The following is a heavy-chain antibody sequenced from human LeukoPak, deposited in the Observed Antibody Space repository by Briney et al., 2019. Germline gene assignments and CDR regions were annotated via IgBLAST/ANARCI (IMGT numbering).Heavy chain of an antibody. CDR3: VRSKSGTYGWFDP. Sequence: HPSETLSLTCTVSGGSISNYFWSWIRQPPGKGLEWIGYIYYTGSANYSPSLKSRVTISIDTSKTQFSLKVSSVTAADTAIYYCVRSKSGTYGWFDPWGQGTLVTVFS. V-gene: IGHV4-59*01. CDR2: IYYTGSA. CDR1: GGSISNYF. D-gene: IGHD4-17*01. J-gene: IGHJ5*02.